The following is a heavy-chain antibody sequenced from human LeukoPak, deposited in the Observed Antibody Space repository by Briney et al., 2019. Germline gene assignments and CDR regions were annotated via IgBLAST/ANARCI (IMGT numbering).Heavy chain of an antibody. CDR2: IHYSGRA. CDR3: VRFGVNYDMDV. Sequence: SETLSLTCSVSGGSISGYYWTWVRQPPGKGLEWIGQIHYSGRADYNPTLKSRITMSVDTSRNQISLKLSSVTAADTAIYYCVRFGVNYDMDVWGQGTTVTVFS. CDR1: GGSISGYY. J-gene: IGHJ6*02. D-gene: IGHD3-16*01. V-gene: IGHV4-59*01.